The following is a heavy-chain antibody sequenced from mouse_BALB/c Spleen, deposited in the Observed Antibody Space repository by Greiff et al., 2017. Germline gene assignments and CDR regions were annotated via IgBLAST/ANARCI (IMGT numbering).Heavy chain of an antibody. J-gene: IGHJ3*01. Sequence: QVTLKESGPGILQPSQTLSLTCSFSGFSLSTSGMGVSWIRQPSGKGLEWLAHIYWDDDKRYNPSLKSRLTISKDTSRNQVFLKITSVDTADTATYYCARNKPGTGFAYWGQGTLVTVSA. CDR2: IYWDDDK. CDR1: GFSLSTSGMG. CDR3: ARNKPGTGFAY. V-gene: IGHV8-12*01. D-gene: IGHD3-3*01.